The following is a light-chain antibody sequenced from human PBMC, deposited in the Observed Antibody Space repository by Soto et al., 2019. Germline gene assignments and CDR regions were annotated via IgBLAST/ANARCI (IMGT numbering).Light chain of an antibody. CDR2: GAS. V-gene: IGKV3-15*01. CDR3: QQYDNWPGT. CDR1: QSVSSN. Sequence: EIVMTQSPATLSVSPGERATLSCRASQSVSSNLAWYQQKPGQAPRLLIYGASTRATGIPARFSGSGYGTEYTLTCSGLQSENFEFYYCQQYDNWPGTFAKGTKVEIK. J-gene: IGKJ1*01.